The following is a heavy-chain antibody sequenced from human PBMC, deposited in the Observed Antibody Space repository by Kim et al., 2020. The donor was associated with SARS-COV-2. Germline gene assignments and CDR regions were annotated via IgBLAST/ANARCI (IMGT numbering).Heavy chain of an antibody. CDR3: TASPRWLPDNEF. V-gene: IGHV3-21*01. D-gene: IGHD1-1*01. CDR2: ISSRSNYL. CDR1: GFLFSNYN. J-gene: IGHJ4*02. Sequence: GGSLRLSCAASGFLFSNYNLNWVRQAPGKGLEWVSSISSRSNYLIYADSVQGRFTISRDNARESVYLQLNSLRPDDTAVYYCTASPRWLPDNEFWGQGALVTVSS.